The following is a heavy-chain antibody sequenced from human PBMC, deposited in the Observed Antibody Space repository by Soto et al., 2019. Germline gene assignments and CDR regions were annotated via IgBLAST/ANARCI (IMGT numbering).Heavy chain of an antibody. CDR1: GYSLTSYY. CDR3: ARAGIAYCSSTTCYLYYYVMDV. J-gene: IGHJ6*02. Sequence: ASVKVSCKASGYSLTSYYMHWVRQAPGQGLEWMGIINPNSGSTTYAQKFQGRVTMTRDTSTSTVYMELTSLTSGDTAVYYCARAGIAYCSSTTCYLYYYVMDVWGQGTTVTVSS. CDR2: INPNSGST. D-gene: IGHD2-2*01. V-gene: IGHV1-46*01.